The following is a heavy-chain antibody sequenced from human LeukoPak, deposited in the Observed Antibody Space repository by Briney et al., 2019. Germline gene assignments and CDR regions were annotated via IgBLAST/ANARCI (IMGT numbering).Heavy chain of an antibody. CDR1: GFTFSSYA. CDR3: AKGHTDSPEGRITIFGVVIRPSHH. J-gene: IGHJ4*02. V-gene: IGHV3-23*01. D-gene: IGHD3-3*01. Sequence: GGSLRLSCAASGFTFSSYAMSWVRQAPGKGLEWVSAISGSGGSTYYADSVKGRFTISRDNSKNTLYPQMNSLRAEDTAVYYCAKGHTDSPEGRITIFGVVIRPSHHWGQGTLVTVSS. CDR2: ISGSGGST.